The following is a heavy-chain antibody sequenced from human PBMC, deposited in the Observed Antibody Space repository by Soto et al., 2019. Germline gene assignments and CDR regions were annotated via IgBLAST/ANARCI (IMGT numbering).Heavy chain of an antibody. J-gene: IGHJ6*02. D-gene: IGHD1-1*01. V-gene: IGHV1-46*01. CDR3: ARERTGTTSMDV. Sequence: GASVKVSCKASGYTFTNYYMHWVRQAPGQGLEWMGIINPSGGSTSYAQKFQGRVTMTRNTSISTAYMELSSLRSEDTAVYYCARERTGTTSMDVWGQGTTVTVSS. CDR1: GYTFTNYY. CDR2: INPSGGST.